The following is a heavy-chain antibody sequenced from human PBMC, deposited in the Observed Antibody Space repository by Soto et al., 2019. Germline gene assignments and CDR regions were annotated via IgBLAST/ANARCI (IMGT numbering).Heavy chain of an antibody. CDR3: ARDGDIVVVPAALRSASPGGGMDV. J-gene: IGHJ6*04. V-gene: IGHV1-18*01. D-gene: IGHD2-2*01. Sequence: QVPLVQSGAEVKKPGASVKVSCKASGYTFTSYGISWVRQAPGQGLEWMGWISAYNGNTNYAQKLQGRVTMTTDTSTSTAYMDLRSLRSDDTAVYYCARDGDIVVVPAALRSASPGGGMDVWGEGTTVTVSS. CDR2: ISAYNGNT. CDR1: GYTFTSYG.